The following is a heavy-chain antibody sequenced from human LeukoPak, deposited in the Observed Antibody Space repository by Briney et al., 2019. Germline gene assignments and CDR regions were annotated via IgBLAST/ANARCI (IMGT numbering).Heavy chain of an antibody. CDR1: GITFNIYW. J-gene: IGHJ4*02. CDR2: ITPDGTKT. V-gene: IGHV3-74*01. Sequence: PGGSLRLSCEASGITFNIYWMHWVRQAPGKGLVWVSRITPDGTKTDYADSVKGRFTISIDNAKNTLYLQMNSLRAEDAAVYFCVNHDYGDSYVGGGQGTLFTVSS. CDR3: VNHDYGDSYVG. D-gene: IGHD4-17*01.